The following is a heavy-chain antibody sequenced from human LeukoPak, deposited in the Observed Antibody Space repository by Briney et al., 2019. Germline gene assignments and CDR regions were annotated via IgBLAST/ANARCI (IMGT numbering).Heavy chain of an antibody. V-gene: IGHV4-59*01. CDR1: GGSISSYY. Sequence: PSETLSLTCTVSGGSISSYYWSWIRQPPGKGLEWIGYIYYSGSTNYNPSLKSRVTISVDTSKNQFSLKLSSVTAADTAVYYCAREASSGWYRTFDHWGQGTLVTVSS. J-gene: IGHJ4*02. D-gene: IGHD6-19*01. CDR2: IYYSGST. CDR3: AREASSGWYRTFDH.